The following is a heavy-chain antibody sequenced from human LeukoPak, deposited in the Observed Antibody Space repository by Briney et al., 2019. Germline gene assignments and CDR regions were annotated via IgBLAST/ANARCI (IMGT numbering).Heavy chain of an antibody. V-gene: IGHV3-21*01. CDR2: ISSSSSYI. Sequence: GRSLRLSCAASGFTFSSYSMNWVRQAPGKGLEWVSSISSSSSYIYYADSVKGRFTISRDNAKNSLYLQMNSLRAEDTAVYYCASGISGYSYGLDYWGQGTLVTVSS. CDR1: GFTFSSYS. CDR3: ASGISGYSYGLDY. J-gene: IGHJ4*02. D-gene: IGHD5-18*01.